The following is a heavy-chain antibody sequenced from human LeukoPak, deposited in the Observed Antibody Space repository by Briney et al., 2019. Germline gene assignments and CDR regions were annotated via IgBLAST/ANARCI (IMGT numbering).Heavy chain of an antibody. D-gene: IGHD2-15*01. J-gene: IGHJ4*02. CDR3: ARDRIRRSVVAAIPSYFDY. Sequence: GGSLRLSCAASGFTFSSYAMHWVRQAPGKGLEWVAVISYDGSNKYYADSVKGRFTISRDNSKNTLYLQMNSLRAGDTAVYYCARDRIRRSVVAAIPSYFDYWGQGTLVTVSS. CDR2: ISYDGSNK. V-gene: IGHV3-30-3*01. CDR1: GFTFSSYA.